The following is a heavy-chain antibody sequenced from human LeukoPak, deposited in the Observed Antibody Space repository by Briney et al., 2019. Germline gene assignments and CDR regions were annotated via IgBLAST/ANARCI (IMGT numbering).Heavy chain of an antibody. D-gene: IGHD6-13*01. CDR2: INRSGST. CDR1: GGSFSGYY. Sequence: SETLSLTCAVYGGSFSGYYWSWIRQPPGKGLEWIGEINRSGSTNYNPSLKSRVTISVDTSKNQFSLKLSSVTAADTAVYYCASCIAAAGTPQHRFDPWGQGTLVTVSS. CDR3: ASCIAAAGTPQHRFDP. V-gene: IGHV4-34*01. J-gene: IGHJ5*02.